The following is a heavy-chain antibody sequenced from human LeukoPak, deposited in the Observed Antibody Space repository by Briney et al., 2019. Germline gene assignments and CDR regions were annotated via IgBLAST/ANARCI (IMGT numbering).Heavy chain of an antibody. J-gene: IGHJ4*02. CDR3: ARGGVSHYFDY. Sequence: SETLSLTCTVSGGSISSSSYYWGWIRQPPGKGLEWIGSIYYSGSTNYNPSLKSRVTISVDTSKNQFSLKLSSVTAADTAVYYCARGGVSHYFDYWGQGTLVTVSS. CDR1: GGSISSSSYY. D-gene: IGHD2-8*01. CDR2: IYYSGST. V-gene: IGHV4-39*07.